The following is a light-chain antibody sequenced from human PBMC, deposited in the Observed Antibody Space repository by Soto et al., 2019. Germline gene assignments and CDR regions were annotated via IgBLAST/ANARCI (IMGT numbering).Light chain of an antibody. Sequence: QSALTQPASVSGSHGQSITISCTGTSSDVGTYNLVSWYQHHPGKAPKLLIYEGSKRPSGVSNRFSGSKSGNTASLTISGLQDEDEADYYCCSYAGSSTYVFGTGTKLTVL. J-gene: IGLJ1*01. CDR1: SSDVGTYNL. V-gene: IGLV2-23*01. CDR2: EGS. CDR3: CSYAGSSTYV.